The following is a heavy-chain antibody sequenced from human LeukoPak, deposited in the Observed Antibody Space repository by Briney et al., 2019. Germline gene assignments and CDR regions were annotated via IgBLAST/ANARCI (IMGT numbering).Heavy chain of an antibody. J-gene: IGHJ4*02. CDR2: ISGSGGST. CDR3: AKSTSSSGSFYSGLDY. V-gene: IGHV3-23*01. CDR1: EFTFSNYA. Sequence: GGSLRLSCAASEFTFSNYAMTWVRQAPGKGLEWVSCISGSGGSTYYADSVKGRFTISRDDSKNTLYLRMNSLRAEDTAIYYCAKSTSSSGSFYSGLDYWGQGTLVTVSS. D-gene: IGHD2-15*01.